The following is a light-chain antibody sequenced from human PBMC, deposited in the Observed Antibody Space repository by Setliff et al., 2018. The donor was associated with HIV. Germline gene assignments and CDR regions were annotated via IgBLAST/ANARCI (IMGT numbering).Light chain of an antibody. CDR1: SSDVGSYNL. V-gene: IGLV2-23*02. CDR3: CSYAGSSTLV. CDR2: EVS. Sequence: SALAQPASVSGSPGQSITISCTGTSSDVGSYNLVSWYQQHPGKAPKLMIYEVSKRPSGVSNRFSGSKSGNTASLTISGLQAEDEADYYCCSYAGSSTLVFGGGTKGTVL. J-gene: IGLJ2*01.